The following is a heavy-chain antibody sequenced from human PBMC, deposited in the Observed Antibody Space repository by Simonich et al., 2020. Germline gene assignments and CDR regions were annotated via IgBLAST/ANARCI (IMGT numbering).Heavy chain of an antibody. J-gene: IGHJ5*02. CDR3: ARDRNWGWFDP. V-gene: IGHV3-30*07. CDR2: ISDDGSNN. CDR1: GFTFSSYA. Sequence: QVQLVESGGGVVQPGRSLRLSCAASGFTFSSYAMHWVRQAPGKVLEWVAVISDDGSNNYYAHSVKGRFTISRDNSKNTLYLQMNSLRAEDTAVYYCARDRNWGWFDPWGQGTLVTVSS. D-gene: IGHD7-27*01.